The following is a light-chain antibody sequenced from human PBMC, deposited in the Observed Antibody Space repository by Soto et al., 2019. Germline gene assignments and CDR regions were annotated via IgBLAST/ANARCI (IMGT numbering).Light chain of an antibody. J-gene: IGLJ1*01. V-gene: IGLV2-8*01. CDR3: SSYAGSNTHV. CDR1: SSDVGGYIY. Sequence: QSALAQPPSASGSPGQSVTISCTGTSSDVGGYIYVSWYQHHPGKAPKLMIYEASKRPSGVPDRFSGSKSGNTASLTVSGLQAEDEADYYCSSYAGSNTHVFGTGTKLTVL. CDR2: EAS.